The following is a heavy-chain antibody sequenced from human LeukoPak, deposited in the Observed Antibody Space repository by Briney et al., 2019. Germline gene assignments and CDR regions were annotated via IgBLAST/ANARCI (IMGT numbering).Heavy chain of an antibody. CDR3: ARDGFANLVDTAMVTE. CDR2: ISYDGSNK. V-gene: IGHV3-30-3*01. D-gene: IGHD5-18*01. CDR1: GFTFSSYA. Sequence: PGGSLRLSCAASGFTFSSYAMHWVRQAPGKGLEWVAVISYDGSNKYYADSVKGRFTISRDNSKNTLYLQMNSLRAEDTAVYYCARDGFANLVDTAMVTEWGQGTLVTVSS. J-gene: IGHJ4*02.